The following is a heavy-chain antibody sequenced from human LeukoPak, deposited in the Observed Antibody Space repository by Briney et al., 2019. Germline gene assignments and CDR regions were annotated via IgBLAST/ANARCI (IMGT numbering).Heavy chain of an antibody. Sequence: ASVKVSCKASGYTFTGYYMHWVRQAPGQGREWMGWIITDTGNPTYAQGFTGRFVFSVDTSVNTAYLQISSLKAEDTAVYYCAREVLRHDYWGQGTLVTVSS. CDR3: AREVLRHDY. CDR2: IITDTGNP. V-gene: IGHV7-4-1*02. D-gene: IGHD3-10*01. CDR1: GYTFTGYY. J-gene: IGHJ4*02.